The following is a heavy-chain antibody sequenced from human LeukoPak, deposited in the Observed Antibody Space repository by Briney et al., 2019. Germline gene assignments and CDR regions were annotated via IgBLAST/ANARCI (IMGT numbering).Heavy chain of an antibody. CDR1: GFTFSNYA. J-gene: IGHJ3*02. CDR2: ISGSGGST. D-gene: IGHD5-18*01. CDR3: AKEGNFNVDTAMGRAFDI. Sequence: GGSLRLSCAASGFTFSNYAMSWVRQAPGKGLEWVSAISGSGGSTYYADSVKGRFTISRDNSKNTLYLQMNSLRAEDTAVYYCAKEGNFNVDTAMGRAFDIWGQGTMVTVSS. V-gene: IGHV3-23*01.